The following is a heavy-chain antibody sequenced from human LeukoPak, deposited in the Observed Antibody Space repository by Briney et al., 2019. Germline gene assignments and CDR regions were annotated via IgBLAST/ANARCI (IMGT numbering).Heavy chain of an antibody. Sequence: GASLQISCSGSGYIFTNYWLGWVRQMPGKGLDWVGIIYPGDSDTTYSSSFQGQVTISADKSLSTAYLQWSSLKTSDTAIYYCVRGPVDYYDSRPYGAFDIWGQGTMVTVSS. CDR1: GYIFTNYW. V-gene: IGHV5-51*01. CDR2: IYPGDSDT. CDR3: VRGPVDYYDSRPYGAFDI. D-gene: IGHD3-22*01. J-gene: IGHJ3*02.